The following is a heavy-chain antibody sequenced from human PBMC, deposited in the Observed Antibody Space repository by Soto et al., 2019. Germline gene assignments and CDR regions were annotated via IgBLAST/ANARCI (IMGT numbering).Heavy chain of an antibody. J-gene: IGHJ6*02. V-gene: IGHV3-21*01. CDR1: GFTFSSYS. CDR2: ISSSSYI. CDR3: ARAYITMIVENGMDV. D-gene: IGHD3-22*01. Sequence: GGSLRLSCAASGFTFSSYSMNWVRQAPGKGLEWVSSISSSSYIYYADSVKGRFTISRDNAKNSLYLQMNSLRAEDTAVYYCARAYITMIVENGMDVWGQGTTVTVSS.